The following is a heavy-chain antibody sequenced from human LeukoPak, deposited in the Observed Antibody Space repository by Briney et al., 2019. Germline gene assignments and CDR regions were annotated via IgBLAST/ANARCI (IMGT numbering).Heavy chain of an antibody. V-gene: IGHV4-61*02. D-gene: IGHD2-15*01. CDR3: GMDTYSFDY. CDR1: GGSISSGSYY. CDR2: IYTSGRT. Sequence: SETLSLTSTVSGGSISSGSYYWSWIRQPAGKGLEWIGRIYTSGRTNYNPSLRSRVTISVGTSKNQFSLKLSPVTAAATAVYYCGMDTYSFDYWGQGTLVTVSS. J-gene: IGHJ4*02.